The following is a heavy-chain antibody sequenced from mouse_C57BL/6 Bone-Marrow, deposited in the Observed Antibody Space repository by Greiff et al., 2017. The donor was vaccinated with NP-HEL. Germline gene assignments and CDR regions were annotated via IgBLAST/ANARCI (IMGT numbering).Heavy chain of an antibody. CDR2: IHPNSGST. J-gene: IGHJ2*01. Sequence: QVHVKQPGAELVKPGASVKLSCKASGYTFTSYWMHWVKQRPGQGLEWIGMIHPNSGSTNYNEKFKSKATLTVDKSSSTAYMQLSSLTSEDSVVYYCARHSYYFDYWGQGTTLTVSS. CDR1: GYTFTSYW. V-gene: IGHV1-64*01. CDR3: ARHSYYFDY.